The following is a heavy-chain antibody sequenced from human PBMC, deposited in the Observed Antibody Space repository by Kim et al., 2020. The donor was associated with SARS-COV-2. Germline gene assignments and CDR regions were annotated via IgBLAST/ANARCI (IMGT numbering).Heavy chain of an antibody. CDR3: ARETRTWMGITMIVVVIFDTYFDL. CDR2: IYYSGST. CDR1: GGSISSSSYY. J-gene: IGHJ2*01. V-gene: IGHV4-39*07. Sequence: SETLSLTCTVSGGSISSSSYYWGWIRQPPGKGLEWIGSIYYSGSTYYNPSLKSRVTISVDTSKNQFSLKLSSVTAADTAVYYCARETRTWMGITMIVVVIFDTYFDLWGRGTLVTVSS. D-gene: IGHD3-22*01.